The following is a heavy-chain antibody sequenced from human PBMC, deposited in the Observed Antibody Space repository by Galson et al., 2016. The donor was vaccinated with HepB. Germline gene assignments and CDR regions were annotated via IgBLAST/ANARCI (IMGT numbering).Heavy chain of an antibody. CDR3: ARPAAGRTATTTLA. J-gene: IGHJ5*02. CDR2: ISFDGRNS. V-gene: IGHV3-30-3*01. CDR1: GFDFNDSS. D-gene: IGHD4-17*01. Sequence: SLRLSCAASGFDFNDSSMHWVRQSPGKGLEWVAGISFDGRNSYYADSVKGRFIISRDSSKKTVYLQMNSLRSKDTAVYYCARPAAGRTATTTLAWGQGILVTVS.